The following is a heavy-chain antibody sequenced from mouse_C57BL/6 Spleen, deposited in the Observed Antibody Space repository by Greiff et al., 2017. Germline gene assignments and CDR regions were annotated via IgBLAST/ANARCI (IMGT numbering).Heavy chain of an antibody. CDR3: ASRALTGVVADDY. D-gene: IGHD1-1*01. CDR1: GYTFTSYG. CDR2: IYPRSGNT. V-gene: IGHV1-81*01. Sequence: QVQLQQSGAELARPGASVKLSCKASGYTFTSYGISWVKQRTGQGLEWIGEIYPRSGNTNYNEKFKGKATLTADKSSSTAYMELRSLTSEDSAVYFCASRALTGVVADDYWGQGTTLTVSS. J-gene: IGHJ2*01.